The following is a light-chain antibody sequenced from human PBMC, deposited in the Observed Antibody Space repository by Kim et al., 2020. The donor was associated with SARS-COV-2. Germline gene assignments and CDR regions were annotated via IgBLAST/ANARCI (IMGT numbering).Light chain of an antibody. V-gene: IGLV2-8*01. CDR1: YSAVGGSDY. CDR2: EVI. CDR3: SSYAGGNNYV. J-gene: IGLJ1*01. Sequence: GQSATISCTGTYSAVGGSDYVSWYQQHPGRAPKLIIYEVIKRPSGVPDRFSGSKSGNTASLTVSGLQADDEADYYCSSYAGGNNYVFGTGTKVTVL.